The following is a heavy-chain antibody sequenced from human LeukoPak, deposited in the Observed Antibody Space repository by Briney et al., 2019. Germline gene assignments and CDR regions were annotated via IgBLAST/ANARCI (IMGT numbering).Heavy chain of an antibody. CDR3: AREGVVVTAIYY. Sequence: GGSLRLSCAASGITFSSYAMTWVRQAPGKGLEWVSGISGSGGTTYYADSVKGRFTISRDNSKNTLYLQMSSLRAEDTAVYYCAREGVVVTAIYYWGQGTLVTVSS. D-gene: IGHD2-21*02. V-gene: IGHV3-23*01. CDR2: ISGSGGTT. J-gene: IGHJ4*02. CDR1: GITFSSYA.